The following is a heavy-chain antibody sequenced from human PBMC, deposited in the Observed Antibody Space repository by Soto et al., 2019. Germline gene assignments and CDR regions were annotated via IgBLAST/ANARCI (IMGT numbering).Heavy chain of an antibody. Sequence: GGSLRLSCAASGFTCSSDAVSWVRQAPGKGPEWIPSISGSGSTIYYADSVKGRFTISRDNSKNTLYLQMSSLRAEDTAVYYCAKVFYYYDSSGYYYFDYWGQGTLVTVSS. J-gene: IGHJ4*02. CDR2: ISGSGSTI. V-gene: IGHV3-23*01. CDR1: GFTCSSDA. D-gene: IGHD3-22*01. CDR3: AKVFYYYDSSGYYYFDY.